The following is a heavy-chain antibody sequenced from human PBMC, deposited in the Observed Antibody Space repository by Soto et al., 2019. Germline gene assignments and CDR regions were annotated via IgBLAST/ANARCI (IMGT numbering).Heavy chain of an antibody. D-gene: IGHD3-22*01. CDR3: AKATYHYDSSSYYRVYFDY. Sequence: GGSLRLSCAASGFAFSDYAMSRVRQAPGKGLEWISAITGSGSTPYYAASVMGRFTISRDRTQSTLYLQMIGLRAEDTAVYFCAKATYHYDSSSYYRVYFDYWGQGALVTVSS. V-gene: IGHV3-23*01. CDR1: GFAFSDYA. J-gene: IGHJ4*02. CDR2: ITGSGSTP.